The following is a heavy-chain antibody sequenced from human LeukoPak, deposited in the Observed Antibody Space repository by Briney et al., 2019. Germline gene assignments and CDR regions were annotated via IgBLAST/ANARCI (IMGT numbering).Heavy chain of an antibody. D-gene: IGHD3-3*01. V-gene: IGHV3-33*01. Sequence: QVQLVESGGGVVQPGRSLRLSCAASGFTFSSYGMHWVRQAPGKGLEWVAVIWYDGSNKYYADSVKGRFTISRDNSKNTLYLEMNSLRAEDTAVYYCARDPYDFWSGYYPYYFDYWGQGTLVTVSS. CDR1: GFTFSSYG. J-gene: IGHJ4*02. CDR2: IWYDGSNK. CDR3: ARDPYDFWSGYYPYYFDY.